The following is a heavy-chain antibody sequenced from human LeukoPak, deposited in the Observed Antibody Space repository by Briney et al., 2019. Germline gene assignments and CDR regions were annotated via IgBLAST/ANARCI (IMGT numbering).Heavy chain of an antibody. V-gene: IGHV3-30*18. Sequence: GRSLRLSCAASGFTFSSYGMHWVRQAPGKGLEWVAVISYDGSNKYYADSVKGRFTISRDNSKNTLYLQMNSLRAEDTAVYYCAKDSWAPHYYGMDVWGKGTTVTVSS. CDR3: AKDSWAPHYYGMDV. CDR2: ISYDGSNK. CDR1: GFTFSSYG. D-gene: IGHD7-27*01. J-gene: IGHJ6*04.